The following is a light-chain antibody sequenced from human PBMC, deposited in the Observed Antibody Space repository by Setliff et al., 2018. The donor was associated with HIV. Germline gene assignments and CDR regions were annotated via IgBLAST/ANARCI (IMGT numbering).Light chain of an antibody. V-gene: IGLV1-44*01. CDR2: SDN. CDR1: SSNIGTNT. Sequence: QSALAQTPSASGTPGQGVTISCSGGSSNIGTNTVNWYQQLPGTAPKLLMYSDNQRPPGVPDRCAGAKSGTSASRAISGLQSEDEADYYCATWDDSLNGRVFGTGTKVTVL. CDR3: ATWDDSLNGRV. J-gene: IGLJ1*01.